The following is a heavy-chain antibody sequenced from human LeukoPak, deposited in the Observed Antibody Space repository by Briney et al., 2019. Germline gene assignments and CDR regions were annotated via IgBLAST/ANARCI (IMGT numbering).Heavy chain of an antibody. CDR2: IRSKANSYAT. V-gene: IGHV3-73*01. J-gene: IGHJ3*02. D-gene: IGHD4-17*01. CDR1: GFTFSGSA. CDR3: TRHAERTTVTTSAFDI. Sequence: GGSLRLSCAASGFTFSGSAMHWVRQASGKGREWVGRIRSKANSYATAYAASVKGRFTISRDDSKNTAYLQMNSLKTEDTAVYYCTRHAERTTVTTSAFDIWGQGTMVTVSS.